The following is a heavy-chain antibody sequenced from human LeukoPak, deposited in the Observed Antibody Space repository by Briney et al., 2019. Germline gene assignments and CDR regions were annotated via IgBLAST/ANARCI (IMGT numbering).Heavy chain of an antibody. J-gene: IGHJ3*02. CDR1: GYTFTSYG. Sequence: ASVKVSCKASGYTFTSYGISWVRQAHGQGLEWMGCISAYNGNTNYAQKLQGRVTMTTDTSKSTAYMELRSLRSDDTAVYHCARDGAVVVAAVDAFDIWGQGTMVSVSS. D-gene: IGHD2-15*01. CDR3: ARDGAVVVAAVDAFDI. V-gene: IGHV1-18*01. CDR2: ISAYNGNT.